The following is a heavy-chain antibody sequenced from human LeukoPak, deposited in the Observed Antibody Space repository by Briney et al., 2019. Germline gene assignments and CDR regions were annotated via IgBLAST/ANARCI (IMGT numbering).Heavy chain of an antibody. Sequence: SETLSLTCTVSGGSISSYYWSWIRQPPGKGLEWIGYIYYSGSTNYNPSLKSRVTISVDTSKNQFSLKLSSVTAPDTAVYYCARQRDIVVVFDYWGQGTLVTVSS. D-gene: IGHD2-2*01. V-gene: IGHV4-59*08. CDR2: IYYSGST. J-gene: IGHJ4*02. CDR1: GGSISSYY. CDR3: ARQRDIVVVFDY.